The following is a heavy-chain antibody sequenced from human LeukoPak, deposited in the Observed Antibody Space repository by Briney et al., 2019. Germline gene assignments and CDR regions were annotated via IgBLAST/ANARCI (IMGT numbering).Heavy chain of an antibody. V-gene: IGHV3-7*01. CDR3: ARDGTAAGLYFDL. CDR1: GFTFSSYS. J-gene: IGHJ4*01. CDR2: IKQDGGEK. D-gene: IGHD6-13*01. Sequence: GGSLRLSCAASGFTFSSYSMNWVRQAPGKGLEWVASIKQDGGEKSYVDSVKGRFTISRDNAKNSLYLQMSSLRAEDTAVYYCARDGTAAGLYFDLWGQGTLVTVSS.